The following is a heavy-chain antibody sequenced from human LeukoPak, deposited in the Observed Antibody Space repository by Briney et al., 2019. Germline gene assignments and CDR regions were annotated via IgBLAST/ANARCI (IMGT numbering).Heavy chain of an antibody. V-gene: IGHV4-39*01. CDR2: IYYSGST. CDR1: GGSISSSSYY. Sequence: SSETLSLTCTVSGGSISSSSYYWGWIRQPPGKGLEWIGSIYYSGSTYYNPSLKSRVTISVDTSKNQFPLKLSSVTAADTAVYYCARQVLEWALIVVVPAALLDYWGQGTLVAVSS. D-gene: IGHD2-2*01. J-gene: IGHJ4*02. CDR3: ARQVLEWALIVVVPAALLDY.